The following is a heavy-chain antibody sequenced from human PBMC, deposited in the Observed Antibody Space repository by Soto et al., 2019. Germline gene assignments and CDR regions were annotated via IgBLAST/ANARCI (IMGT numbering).Heavy chain of an antibody. Sequence: QVQLQQWGAGLLKPSETLSLTCAVYGGSFSGYYWSWIRQPPGTGLEWIGEINHSGSTNYNPSLKSRVTISVDTSKNQFSLQLSSVTAADTAVYYCARGWVSVVVPAAILDVWGQGTTVTVSS. D-gene: IGHD2-2*01. CDR1: GGSFSGYY. V-gene: IGHV4-34*01. CDR3: ARGWVSVVVPAAILDV. J-gene: IGHJ6*02. CDR2: INHSGST.